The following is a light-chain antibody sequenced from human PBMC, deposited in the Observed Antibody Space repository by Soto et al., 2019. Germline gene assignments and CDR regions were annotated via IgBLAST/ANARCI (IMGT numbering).Light chain of an antibody. CDR3: QQYNSYPWT. Sequence: DIQMTQSPSTLSASVGDRVTITCRATQSISTWLDWYQQKRGKAPKLVIYDASRLESGVPSKFSGSGSGTEFTLTISSLQPDDFATFYCQQYNSYPWTFGQGTKVEIK. V-gene: IGKV1-5*01. CDR2: DAS. CDR1: QSISTW. J-gene: IGKJ1*01.